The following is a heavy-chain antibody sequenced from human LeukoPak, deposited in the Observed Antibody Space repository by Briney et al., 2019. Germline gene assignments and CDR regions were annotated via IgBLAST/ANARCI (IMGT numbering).Heavy chain of an antibody. D-gene: IGHD6-13*01. Sequence: SETLSLTCTVSGGSISSSSYYWGWIRQPPGKGLEWIGSIYCSGSTYYNPSLKSRVTISVDTSKNQFSLKLSSVTAADTAVYYCAKRIAKGMDVWGQGTTVTVSS. J-gene: IGHJ6*02. CDR2: IYCSGST. CDR1: GGSISSSSYY. CDR3: AKRIAKGMDV. V-gene: IGHV4-39*01.